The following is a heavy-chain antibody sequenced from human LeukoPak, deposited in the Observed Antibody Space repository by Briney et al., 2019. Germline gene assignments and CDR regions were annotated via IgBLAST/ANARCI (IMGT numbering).Heavy chain of an antibody. CDR2: IKQDGSEI. CDR1: GFTFSSYW. CDR3: GRGMDV. Sequence: GSSLRLSCAASGFTFSSYWMHWVRQAPGKGLEWVANIKQDGSEIYYVDSVKGRFTISRDNAKNSLYLQMNSLRAGDTAVYYCGRGMDVWGQGTTVTVSS. V-gene: IGHV3-7*04. J-gene: IGHJ6*02.